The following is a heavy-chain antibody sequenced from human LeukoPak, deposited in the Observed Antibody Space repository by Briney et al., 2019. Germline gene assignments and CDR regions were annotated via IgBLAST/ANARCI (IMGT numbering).Heavy chain of an antibody. CDR2: INHSGST. CDR3: ARVGDVDSRPLTY. V-gene: IGHV4-34*01. D-gene: IGHD5-24*01. J-gene: IGHJ4*02. CDR1: GGSFSGYY. Sequence: SETLPLTCAVYGGSFSGYYWSWIRQPPGKGLEWIGEINHSGSTNNNPSLKSRVTISLDTSKNQFSLKLTSVTAADTAVYYCARVGDVDSRPLTYWGQGTPVTVSS.